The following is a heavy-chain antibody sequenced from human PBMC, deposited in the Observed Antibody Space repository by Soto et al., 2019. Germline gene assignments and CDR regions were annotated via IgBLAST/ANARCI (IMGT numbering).Heavy chain of an antibody. CDR1: GGSFSSYY. CDR3: ARGGGYDSFDF. J-gene: IGHJ4*02. D-gene: IGHD5-12*01. Sequence: PSETLSLTCAVYGGSFSSYYWSWIRQPPGKGLEWIGEITHSGSTNYNPSLKSRVTISVDTSKKQFSLKLSSVTAADKAVYYCARGGGYDSFDFWGQGIQVTVSS. V-gene: IGHV4-34*01. CDR2: ITHSGST.